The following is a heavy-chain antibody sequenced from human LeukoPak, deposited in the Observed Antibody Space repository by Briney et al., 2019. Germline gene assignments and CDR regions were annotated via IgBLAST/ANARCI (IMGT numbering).Heavy chain of an antibody. Sequence: PSETQSLTCTVSGGSISNYYWIWIRQPPGKGLEWIGYIYYSGSTSYNSSLKSRVIISSDPSRNELSLKLSSVTAADTAVYYCARGDYYGSGSYPYYFDYWGQGTLVTVSS. J-gene: IGHJ4*02. CDR1: GGSISNYY. D-gene: IGHD3-10*01. CDR3: ARGDYYGSGSYPYYFDY. V-gene: IGHV4-59*01. CDR2: IYYSGST.